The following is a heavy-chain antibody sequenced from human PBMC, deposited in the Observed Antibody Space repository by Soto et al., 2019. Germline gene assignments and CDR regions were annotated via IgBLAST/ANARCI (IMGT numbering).Heavy chain of an antibody. CDR2: INAGNGNT. Sequence: ASVKVSCKASGYTFTSYAMHWVRQAPGQRLEWMGWINAGNGNTKYSQKFQGRVTITRDTSASTAYMELSSLRSEDTAVYYCARSRIAVAGTKGFDPWGQGTLVTVSS. CDR3: ARSRIAVAGTKGFDP. D-gene: IGHD6-19*01. J-gene: IGHJ5*02. CDR1: GYTFTSYA. V-gene: IGHV1-3*01.